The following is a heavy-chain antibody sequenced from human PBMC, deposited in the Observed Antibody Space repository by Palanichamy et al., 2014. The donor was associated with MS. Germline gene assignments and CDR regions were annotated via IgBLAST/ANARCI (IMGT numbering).Heavy chain of an antibody. D-gene: IGHD2/OR15-2a*01. J-gene: IGHJ4*02. V-gene: IGHV3-64D*06. Sequence: EVHLVESGGGLVQPGGSLRLSCSASGFTFSSYTMHWVRQAPGGGLEYVSAISGNGVTTYYADSVKGTFTISRDNSKNTVYLQMSSLGPEDTAVYYCVRQGSRGPEDYWGQGTLVTVSS. CDR2: ISGNGVTT. CDR3: VRQGSRGPEDY. CDR1: GFTFSSYT.